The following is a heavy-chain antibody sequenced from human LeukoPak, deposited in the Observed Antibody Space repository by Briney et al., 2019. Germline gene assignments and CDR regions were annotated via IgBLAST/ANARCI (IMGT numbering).Heavy chain of an antibody. Sequence: GGSLRLSCAASGFTFSSYSMNWVRQAPGKGLVWVSRIDPDGNTDYADSVKGRFTISRDNAKNTLYLQMNSLRAEDTAVYRCARDVRGPHDFWGQGTLVTVSS. D-gene: IGHD2/OR15-2a*01. CDR2: IDPDGNT. CDR3: ARDVRGPHDF. V-gene: IGHV3-74*01. CDR1: GFTFSSYS. J-gene: IGHJ4*02.